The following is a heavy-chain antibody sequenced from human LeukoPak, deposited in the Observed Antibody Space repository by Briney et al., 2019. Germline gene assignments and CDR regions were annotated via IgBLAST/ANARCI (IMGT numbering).Heavy chain of an antibody. CDR3: ARAFTSCTWGCLRYFDY. CDR2: ISSSGSTI. V-gene: IGHV3-11*04. Sequence: PGGSLXLSCAASGFTFSDYYMSWIRQAPGKGLEWVSYISSSGSTIYYADSVKGRFTISRDNAKNSLYLQMNSLRAEDTAVYYCARAFTSCTWGCLRYFDYWGQGTLVTVSS. D-gene: IGHD2-2*01. J-gene: IGHJ4*02. CDR1: GFTFSDYY.